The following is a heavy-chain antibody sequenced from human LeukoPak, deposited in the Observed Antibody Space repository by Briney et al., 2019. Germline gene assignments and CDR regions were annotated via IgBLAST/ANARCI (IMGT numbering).Heavy chain of an antibody. V-gene: IGHV3-11*04. CDR2: ISSSGSTI. Sequence: GGSLRLSCAASGFTFSDYYMSWIRQAPGKGLEWVSYISSSGSTIYYADSVKGRFTISRDNAKNSLYLQMNSLRAEDTAVYYCARLSDVDTAMDNYYYYYMDVWGKGTTVTVSS. CDR3: ARLSDVDTAMDNYYYYYMDV. J-gene: IGHJ6*03. D-gene: IGHD5-18*01. CDR1: GFTFSDYY.